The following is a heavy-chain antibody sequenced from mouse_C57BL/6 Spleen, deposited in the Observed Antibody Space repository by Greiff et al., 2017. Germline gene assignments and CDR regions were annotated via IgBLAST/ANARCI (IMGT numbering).Heavy chain of an antibody. CDR1: GFNIKDYY. CDR3: ARGPFYGNYVYFDY. V-gene: IGHV14-2*01. Sequence: EVKLQEPGAELVKPGASVKLSCTASGFNIKDYYMHWVKQRTEQGLEWIGRIDPEDGEPKYAPNFQGKATITADTSSNTAYLQLSSLTSEDTAVYYCARGPFYGNYVYFDYWGQGTTLTVSS. D-gene: IGHD2-10*01. J-gene: IGHJ2*01. CDR2: IDPEDGEP.